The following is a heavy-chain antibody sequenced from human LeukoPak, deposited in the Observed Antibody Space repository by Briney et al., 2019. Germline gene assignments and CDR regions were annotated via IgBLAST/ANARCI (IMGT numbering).Heavy chain of an antibody. J-gene: IGHJ5*02. CDR2: INPNRGGT. V-gene: IGHV1-2*02. CDR3: ARGALYSSSWYWFDP. CDR1: GYTFTGYY. Sequence: GASVKVSCKASGYTFTGYYMHWVRQAPGQGLEWMGWINPNRGGTNYAQKFQGRVTMTRETFISTAYMELSRLRSDDTAVYYCARGALYSSSWYWFDPWGQGTLVTVSS. D-gene: IGHD6-13*01.